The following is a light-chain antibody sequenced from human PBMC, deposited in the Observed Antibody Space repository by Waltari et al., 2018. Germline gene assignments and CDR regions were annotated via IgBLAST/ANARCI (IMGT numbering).Light chain of an antibody. CDR2: EGS. V-gene: IGLV2-23*01. J-gene: IGLJ3*02. CDR3: CSYAGSSTWV. CDR1: TSTVGSYNL. Sequence: QSALTQPASVSGSPGQSITISCSGTTSTVGSYNLVSWYQQHPGKAPRLIIYEGSARPSGISKRVSGSTSANTASLTISGLQTEDEADYYCCSYAGSSTWVFGGGTKVTVL.